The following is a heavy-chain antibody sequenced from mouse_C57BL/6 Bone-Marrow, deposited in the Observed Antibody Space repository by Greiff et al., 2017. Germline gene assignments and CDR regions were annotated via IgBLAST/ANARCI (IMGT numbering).Heavy chain of an antibody. CDR2: IDPNSGGT. D-gene: IGHD4-1*02. Sequence: VQLQQPGAELVKPGASVKLSCKASGYTFNSYWMHWVKQRPGRGLEWIGRIDPNSGGTKYTEKFKSKATLTVDKPSSTAYMPLSSLPSEDSAVYYCAHGNSFYLHGAVWGTGTTVTVSS. CDR1: GYTFNSYW. J-gene: IGHJ1*03. V-gene: IGHV1-72*01. CDR3: AHGNSFYLHGAV.